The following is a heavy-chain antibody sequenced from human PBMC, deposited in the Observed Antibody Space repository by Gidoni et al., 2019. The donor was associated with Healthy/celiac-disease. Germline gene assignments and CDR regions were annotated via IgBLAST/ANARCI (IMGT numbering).Heavy chain of an antibody. CDR1: GFTFSSYS. D-gene: IGHD3-22*01. Sequence: EVQLVESGGGLVQPGGSLGLSCAASGFTFSSYSMNWVRQAPGKGLEWVSYISSSSSTIYYADSVKGRFTISRDNAKNSLYLQMNSLRDEDTAVYYCARALPGHPQLYDTSPDDYWGQGTLVTVSS. CDR2: ISSSSSTI. J-gene: IGHJ4*02. V-gene: IGHV3-48*02. CDR3: ARALPGHPQLYDTSPDDY.